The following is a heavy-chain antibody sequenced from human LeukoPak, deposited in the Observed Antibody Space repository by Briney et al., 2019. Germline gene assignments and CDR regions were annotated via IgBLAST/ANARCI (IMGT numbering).Heavy chain of an antibody. Sequence: GGSLRLSCAASGFTFSSYGMHWVRQAPGKGLEWVSGINWNGGSTGYADSVKGRFTISRDNAKNSLYLQMNSLRAEDTALYYCARDSWHYDSSGYYRKALDYWGQGTLVTVSS. V-gene: IGHV3-20*04. J-gene: IGHJ4*02. CDR1: GFTFSSYG. CDR2: INWNGGST. CDR3: ARDSWHYDSSGYYRKALDY. D-gene: IGHD3-22*01.